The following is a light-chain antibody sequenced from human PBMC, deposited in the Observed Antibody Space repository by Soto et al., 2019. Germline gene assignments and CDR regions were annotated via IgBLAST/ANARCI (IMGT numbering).Light chain of an antibody. CDR1: QSVLYSSNNKNY. Sequence: DIVMTQSPDSLAVSLGERATINCKSSQSVLYSSNNKNYLAWYQQRPGQPPKLLIHWATTRESGVPDRFSGSGSGTDFTLTSSSLQAEDVAVYYFHQYCSTPPAFGQGNKVEIK. V-gene: IGKV4-1*01. J-gene: IGKJ1*01. CDR3: HQYCSTPPA. CDR2: WAT.